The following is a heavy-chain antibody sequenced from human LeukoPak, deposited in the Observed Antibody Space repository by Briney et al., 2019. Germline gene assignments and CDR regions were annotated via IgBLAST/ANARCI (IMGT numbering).Heavy chain of an antibody. J-gene: IGHJ3*02. Sequence: GASVKVSCKASGYTFTSYGISWVRQAPGQGLEWMGWISAYNGNTNYAQKLQGRVTMTTDTSTSTAYMELRSLRSDDTAVYYCAVGDYCSGGSCYRQQDAFDIWGQGTMVTVSS. D-gene: IGHD2-15*01. CDR3: AVGDYCSGGSCYRQQDAFDI. CDR1: GYTFTSYG. CDR2: ISAYNGNT. V-gene: IGHV1-18*01.